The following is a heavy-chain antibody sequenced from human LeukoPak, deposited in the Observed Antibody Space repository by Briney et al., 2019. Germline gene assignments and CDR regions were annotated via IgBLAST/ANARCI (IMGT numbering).Heavy chain of an antibody. CDR2: ISGSGGST. CDR1: GFTFSNYA. CDR3: AKVPSVSNYYYYMDV. D-gene: IGHD3-16*02. Sequence: GGSLRLSCAASGFTFSNYAMSWVRQAPGKGLEWVATISGSGGSTSYADSVKGRFTISRDNSKNALYPQMNRLRDEDTAVYYCAKVPSVSNYYYYMDVWGKGTTVTVSS. V-gene: IGHV3-23*01. J-gene: IGHJ6*03.